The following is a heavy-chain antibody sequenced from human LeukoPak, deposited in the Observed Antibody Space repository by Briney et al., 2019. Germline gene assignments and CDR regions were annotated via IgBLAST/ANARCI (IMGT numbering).Heavy chain of an antibody. V-gene: IGHV4-39*02. J-gene: IGHJ4*02. D-gene: IGHD6-25*01. Sequence: PSETLSLTCTVFGGSIVSSTNYWAWVRQPPGKGLEWIGSIFYSGNTHYNPSLKSRVTMSVDTSKNEFSLKLTSVTAADTAVYYCAREGGFYRPLDYSGQGTLVTVSS. CDR1: GGSIVSSTNY. CDR3: AREGGFYRPLDY. CDR2: IFYSGNT.